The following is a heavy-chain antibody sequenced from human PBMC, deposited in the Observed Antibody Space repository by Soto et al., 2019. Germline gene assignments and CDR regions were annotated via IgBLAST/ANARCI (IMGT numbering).Heavy chain of an antibody. V-gene: IGHV1-69*06. D-gene: IGHD3-10*01. CDR2: IIPLFGTT. CDR3: ARESPLYGGSTGHFDY. CDR1: GGTFSRHA. Sequence: GASVKVSCKAFGGTFSRHAISWVRQAPGQGLAWMGGIIPLFGTTTYAQKFQGRVTITAEISAYTVYMELNRLRSEDTAVYYCARESPLYGGSTGHFDYWGQGSLVTVSS. J-gene: IGHJ4*02.